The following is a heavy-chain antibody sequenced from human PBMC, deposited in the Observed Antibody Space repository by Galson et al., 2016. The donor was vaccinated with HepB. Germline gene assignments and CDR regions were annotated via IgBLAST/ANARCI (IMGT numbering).Heavy chain of an antibody. D-gene: IGHD3-22*01. J-gene: IGHJ3*02. V-gene: IGHV3-7*02. CDR2: IKQDGSEK. CDR3: ARAAHSSGYCDVFDI. CDR1: GFTFSTYY. Sequence: SLRLSCAASGFTFSTYYMTWVRPPPGKGLEWVAGIKQDGSEKYYVDSVKGRFTISRDNSGNTVDLQMNSLRAEDTAVYYCARAAHSSGYCDVFDIWGQGTKVTVSS.